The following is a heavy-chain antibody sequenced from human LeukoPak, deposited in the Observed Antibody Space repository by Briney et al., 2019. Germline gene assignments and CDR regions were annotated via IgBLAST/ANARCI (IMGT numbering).Heavy chain of an antibody. CDR2: ISSSSSYM. CDR3: ARVADMVRSVIHYYFEY. V-gene: IGHV3-21*01. J-gene: IGHJ4*02. CDR1: GFTFSSYS. Sequence: PGGSLRLSCAASGFTFSSYSMNWVRQAPGKGLERISSISSSSSYMYYAESVKGRFTISRDNAKNSLYLQMNSLRAEDTAVYYCARVADMVRSVIHYYFEYWDLGTLLKVS. D-gene: IGHD3-10*01.